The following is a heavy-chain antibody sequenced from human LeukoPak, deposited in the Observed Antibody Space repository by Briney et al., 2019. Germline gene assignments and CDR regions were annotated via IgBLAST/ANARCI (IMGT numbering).Heavy chain of an antibody. CDR3: AKGASSSAKTFDY. D-gene: IGHD6-13*01. CDR1: GFTVSSNY. CDR2: IYSGGST. V-gene: IGHV3-53*01. Sequence: PGGSLRLSCAASGFTVSSNYISWVRQAPGKGLGWVSVIYSGGSTYYADSVKGRFTISRDNSKNTLYLQMNSLRAEDTAVYYCAKGASSSAKTFDYWGQGTLVTVSS. J-gene: IGHJ4*02.